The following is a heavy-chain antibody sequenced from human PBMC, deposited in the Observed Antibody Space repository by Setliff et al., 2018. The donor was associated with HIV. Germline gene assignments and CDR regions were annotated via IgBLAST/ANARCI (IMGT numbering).Heavy chain of an antibody. CDR2: IGSSNHGI. Sequence: GGSLRLSCAASGFNFRSYGMTWVRQAPGKGLDWVAHIGSSNHGIHYTASVQGRCTVSRDNANNLLFLQMNNLRVEDTAVYYCASFFGDYGYWGHGTQVTVSS. CDR1: GFNFRSYG. D-gene: IGHD3-10*01. J-gene: IGHJ4*01. CDR3: ASFFGDYGY. V-gene: IGHV3-48*04.